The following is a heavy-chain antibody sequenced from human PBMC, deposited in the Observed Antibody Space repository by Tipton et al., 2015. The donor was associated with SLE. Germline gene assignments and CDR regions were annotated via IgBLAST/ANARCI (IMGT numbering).Heavy chain of an antibody. Sequence: TLSLTCNVSGGSFSTGSYSWNWIRQPAGKGLEWIGRFYSGFTTYNPSLNSRATMSVDTSKNHFSLKLISVTAADTAVYYCARDTSRGGEWFDPWGQGTLVTVSS. CDR1: GGSFSTGSYS. J-gene: IGHJ5*02. V-gene: IGHV4-61*02. CDR3: ARDTSRGGEWFDP. CDR2: FYSGFT. D-gene: IGHD3-16*01.